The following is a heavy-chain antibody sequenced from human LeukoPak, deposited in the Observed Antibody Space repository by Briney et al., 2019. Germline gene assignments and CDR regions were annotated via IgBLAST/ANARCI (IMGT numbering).Heavy chain of an antibody. CDR2: ISYDGSNK. CDR1: GFTFSSYA. CDR3: ARDLTYSSGWYVGLCYFDY. V-gene: IGHV3-30-3*01. Sequence: PGGSLRLSCAASGFTFSSYAMHWVRQAPGKGLEWVAVISYDGSNKYYADSVKGRFTISRDNAKNSLYLQMNSLRAEDTAVYYCARDLTYSSGWYVGLCYFDYWGQGTLVTVSS. J-gene: IGHJ4*02. D-gene: IGHD6-19*01.